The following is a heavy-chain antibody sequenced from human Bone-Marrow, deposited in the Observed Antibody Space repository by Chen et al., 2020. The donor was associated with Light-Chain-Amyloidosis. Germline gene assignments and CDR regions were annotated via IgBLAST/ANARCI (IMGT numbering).Heavy chain of an antibody. CDR3: ARHIVWGAPDY. D-gene: IGHD3-16*01. CDR1: GFTFSDYW. CDR2: IKQDTSEK. J-gene: IGHJ4*02. V-gene: IGHV3-7*03. Sequence: EVQLVESGGGLVQPGGSLRLSCAASGFTFSDYWMSWVRQAPGKGLEWVANIKQDTSEKYYVDSVKGRFPISRDNAKDSLYLQMSSLRAEDTAMYYCARHIVWGAPDYWGQGTLVTVSS.